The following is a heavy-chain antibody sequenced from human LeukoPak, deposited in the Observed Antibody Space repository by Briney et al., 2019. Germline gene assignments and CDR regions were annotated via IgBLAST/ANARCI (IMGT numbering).Heavy chain of an antibody. CDR1: GYTITNND. D-gene: IGHD5-24*01. CDR3: ATDHSMANTAWWFDP. V-gene: IGHV1-46*01. J-gene: IGHJ5*02. Sequence: ASVKVSCKASGYTITNNDMHWVRQAPGQGLEWMGGINPSGTGTSYAQKFQGRITMSRDTSTSTVYMELSSLRSEDTAFYYCATDHSMANTAWWFDPWGQGTLVSVSS. CDR2: INPSGTGT.